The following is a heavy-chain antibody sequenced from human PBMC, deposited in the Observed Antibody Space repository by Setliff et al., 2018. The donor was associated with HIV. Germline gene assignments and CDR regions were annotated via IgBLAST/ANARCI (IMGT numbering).Heavy chain of an antibody. J-gene: IGHJ4*02. CDR2: ISAYNGNT. CDR3: ARDPPSSGWYRADY. V-gene: IGHV1-18*01. Sequence: ASVKVSCKASGGTFSSYAISWVRQAPGQGLEWMGWISAYNGNTNYARNLQGRLTMTTDTSTSTAFMELRSLRSDDTAVYYCARDPPSSGWYRADYWGQGTLVTVSS. D-gene: IGHD6-19*01. CDR1: GGTFSSYA.